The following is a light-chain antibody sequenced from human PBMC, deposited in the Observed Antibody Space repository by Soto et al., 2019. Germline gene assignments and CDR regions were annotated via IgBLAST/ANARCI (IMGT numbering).Light chain of an antibody. CDR3: QQYGSSPIT. CDR2: GAS. Sequence: EIVLTHSPATLSLSPGERATLSCRASQSVSSYLAWYQQKPGQPPRLLIYGASSRATGIPDRFSGSGSGTDFTLTISRLEPEDFAVYYCQQYGSSPITFGQGTRLEI. V-gene: IGKV3-20*01. CDR1: QSVSSY. J-gene: IGKJ5*01.